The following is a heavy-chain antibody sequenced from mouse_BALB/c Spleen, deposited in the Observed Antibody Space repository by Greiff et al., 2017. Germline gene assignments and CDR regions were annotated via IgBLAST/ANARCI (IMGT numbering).Heavy chain of an antibody. CDR1: GFTFSSFG. CDR3: ARGKVYYYGSSPFAD. J-gene: IGHJ3*01. V-gene: IGHV5-17*02. Sequence: EVHLVESGGGLVQPGGSRKLSCAASGFTFSSFGMHWVRQAPEKGLEWFAYISSGSSTIYYADTVKGRFTISRDNPKNTLFLQMTSLRSEDTAMYYCARGKVYYYGSSPFADWGQGTLVTVSA. CDR2: ISSGSSTI. D-gene: IGHD1-1*01.